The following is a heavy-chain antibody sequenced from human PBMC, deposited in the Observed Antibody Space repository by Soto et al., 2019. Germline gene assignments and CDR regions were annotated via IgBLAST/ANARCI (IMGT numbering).Heavy chain of an antibody. Sequence: TSETMSLTCTVSGGSISSYYWSWIRQPPGKGLEWIGYIYYSGSTNYNPSLKSRVTISVDTSKNQFSLKLSSVTAADTAVYYCARRRYFDWSIDYWGQGTLVTVSS. CDR2: IYYSGST. D-gene: IGHD3-9*01. CDR3: ARRRYFDWSIDY. V-gene: IGHV4-59*08. J-gene: IGHJ4*02. CDR1: GGSISSYY.